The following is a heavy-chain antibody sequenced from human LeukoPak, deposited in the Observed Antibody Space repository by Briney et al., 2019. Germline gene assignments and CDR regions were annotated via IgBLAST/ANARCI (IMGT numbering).Heavy chain of an antibody. CDR1: GYTFTGYY. J-gene: IGHJ4*02. D-gene: IGHD6-13*01. CDR2: INPNSGGT. V-gene: IGHV1-2*02. CDR3: ASIAAAGSGYYFDY. Sequence: ASVKVSCKASGYTFTGYYMHWVRQAPGQGLEWMGWINPNSGGTNYAQRFQGRVTMTRDTSISTAYMELSRLRSDDTAVYYCASIAAAGSGYYFDYWGQGTLVTASS.